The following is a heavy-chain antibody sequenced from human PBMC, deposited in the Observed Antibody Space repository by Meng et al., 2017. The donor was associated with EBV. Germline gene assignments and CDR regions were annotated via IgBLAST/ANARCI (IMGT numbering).Heavy chain of an antibody. V-gene: IGHV1-69*01. D-gene: IGHD3-10*01. CDR3: ASESGRGFTPDY. Sequence: VPVVQPWPECKKTGAPLNVARKTPGGLFRSYAIRWVRPAPGQGLECMGGLIPISDAPHSAQKFQGRVTITADESTSTHYMDLSGLRSEDTAVYYCASESGRGFTPDYWGQGTLVTVSS. CDR2: LIPISDAP. CDR1: GGLFRSYA. J-gene: IGHJ4*02.